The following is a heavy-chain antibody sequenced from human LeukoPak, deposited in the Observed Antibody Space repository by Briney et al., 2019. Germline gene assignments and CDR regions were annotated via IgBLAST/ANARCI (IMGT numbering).Heavy chain of an antibody. CDR2: IYYSGST. J-gene: IGHJ3*02. Sequence: SETLSLTCTVSGGSISSSSYYWGWIRQPPGKGLEWIGSIYYSGSTYYNPSLKSRVTISVDTSKNQFSLKLSSVTAADTAVYYCARAAYYYDSSGPRHAFDIWGQGTMVTVSS. CDR3: ARAAYYYDSSGPRHAFDI. D-gene: IGHD3-22*01. V-gene: IGHV4-39*07. CDR1: GGSISSSSYY.